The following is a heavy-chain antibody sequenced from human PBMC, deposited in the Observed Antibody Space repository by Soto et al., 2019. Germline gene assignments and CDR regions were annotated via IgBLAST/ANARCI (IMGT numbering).Heavy chain of an antibody. D-gene: IGHD6-19*01. CDR2: IFYSGSTTY. V-gene: IGHV4-59*11. CDR3: ARVGSSGWSPDY. Sequence: PSETLSLTCTVSGGSISGHYWIWIRQPPGEGMEWIGYIFYSGSTTYNNNPSLKSRVSISVDTSKNQFYLRLSSVTPADTAVYYCARVGSSGWSPDYWGPGTLLTVSS. CDR1: GGSISGHY. J-gene: IGHJ4*02.